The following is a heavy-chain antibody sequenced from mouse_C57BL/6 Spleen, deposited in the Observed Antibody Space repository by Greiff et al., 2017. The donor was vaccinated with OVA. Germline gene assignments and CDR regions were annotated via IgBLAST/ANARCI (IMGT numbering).Heavy chain of an antibody. CDR1: GFNIKDYY. J-gene: IGHJ3*01. D-gene: IGHD1-1*01. Sequence: VQLQQSGAELVRPGASVKLSCTASGFNIKDYYMHWVKQRPEQGLEWIGRIDPEDGDTEYAPKFQGKATMTADTSSNTAYLQLSSLTSEDTAVYYCTWYYGSSYGFAYWGQGTLVTVSA. V-gene: IGHV14-1*01. CDR2: IDPEDGDT. CDR3: TWYYGSSYGFAY.